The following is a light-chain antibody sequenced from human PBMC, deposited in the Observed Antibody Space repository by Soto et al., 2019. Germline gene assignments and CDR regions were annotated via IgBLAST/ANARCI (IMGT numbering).Light chain of an antibody. J-gene: IGKJ2*03. CDR3: QQYKDWSS. CDR2: TAS. V-gene: IGKV3-15*01. CDR1: QSVGSS. Sequence: EIVLTQSPATLSVSPGERATLSCRASQSVGSSLAWYQHRPGQAPRLLIHTASTRDTGVPARFSGSGSGTDFTLTISGLQSEDFAVYYCQQYKDWSSFGQGTKLEIK.